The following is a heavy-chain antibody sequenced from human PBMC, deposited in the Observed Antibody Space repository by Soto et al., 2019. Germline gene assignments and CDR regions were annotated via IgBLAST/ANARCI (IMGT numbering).Heavy chain of an antibody. J-gene: IGHJ4*02. CDR1: GGNISSYY. D-gene: IGHD7-27*01. CDR2: IYYSGST. Sequence: SETLSLTCTVSGGNISSYYWSWIRQPPGKGLEWIGYIYYSGSTNYNPSLKSRVTISVDTSKNQFSLKLSSVSAADTAVYYCARGPSGDKIDYWGQGIQVTVSS. CDR3: ARGPSGDKIDY. V-gene: IGHV4-59*08.